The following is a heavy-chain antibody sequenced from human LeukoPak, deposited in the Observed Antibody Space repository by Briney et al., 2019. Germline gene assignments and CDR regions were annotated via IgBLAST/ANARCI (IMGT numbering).Heavy chain of an antibody. CDR1: GFSFSSFW. CDR2: INPDGSER. D-gene: IGHD2-21*01. V-gene: IGHV3-7*01. Sequence: GGSLRLSCAASGFSFSSFWMSWVRQAPGKGLEWVAKINPDGSERYYVGSVKGRFTISRDNPKNSLFLVINNLSAEDTAVYYCAKFAWSGLDYWGQGKLVTVSS. J-gene: IGHJ4*02. CDR3: AKFAWSGLDY.